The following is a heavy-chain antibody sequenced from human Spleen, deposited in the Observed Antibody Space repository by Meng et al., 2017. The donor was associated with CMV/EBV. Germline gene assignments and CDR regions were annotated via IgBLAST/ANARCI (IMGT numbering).Heavy chain of an antibody. D-gene: IGHD5-12*01. CDR2: IGTGGDT. J-gene: IGHJ6*02. CDR1: GFAFSSYA. V-gene: IGHV3-47*02. Sequence: GESLKISCAASGFAFSSYALHWVRRAPGKGLEWVSAIGTGGDTYYADSVMGRFTISRDNAKKSLYLQMNSLRAEDTAVYYCARDSSAYVYYGMDVWGQGTTVTVSS. CDR3: ARDSSAYVYYGMDV.